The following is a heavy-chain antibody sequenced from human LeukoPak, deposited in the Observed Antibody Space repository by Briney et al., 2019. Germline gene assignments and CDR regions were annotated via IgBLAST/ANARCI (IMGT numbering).Heavy chain of an antibody. CDR1: GITLSNYA. D-gene: IGHD3-10*01. CDR2: ISGSAGGT. CDR3: AKRGIVIRGLLIIGFHKEAYYFDS. V-gene: IGHV3-23*01. Sequence: GGSLRLSCVVSGITLSNYAMSWVRQAPGKGLEWVSGISGSAGGTNYADSVKGRFTISRDNSMNTMYLQMNSLRAEDTAVYFCAKRGIVIRGLLIIGFHKEAYYFDSWGQGILVTVSS. J-gene: IGHJ4*02.